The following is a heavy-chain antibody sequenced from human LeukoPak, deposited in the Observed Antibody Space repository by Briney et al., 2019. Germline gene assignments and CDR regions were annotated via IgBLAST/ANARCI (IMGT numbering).Heavy chain of an antibody. Sequence: ASVKVSCKVSGYTLTELSMHWVRQAPGKGLEWMGGFDPEDGETIYAQKFQGRVTSTGDTSTDTAYMELSSLRSEDTAVYYCATISCSGGSCYSGTMFDYWGQGTLVTVSS. CDR1: GYTLTELS. CDR3: ATISCSGGSCYSGTMFDY. CDR2: FDPEDGET. V-gene: IGHV1-24*01. D-gene: IGHD2-15*01. J-gene: IGHJ4*02.